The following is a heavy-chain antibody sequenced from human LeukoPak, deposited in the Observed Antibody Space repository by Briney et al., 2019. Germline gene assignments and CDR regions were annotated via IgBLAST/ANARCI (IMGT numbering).Heavy chain of an antibody. V-gene: IGHV3-7*01. CDR2: INLDGSEK. J-gene: IGHJ4*02. Sequence: GGSLRLSCAASGFTFSRYWMSWVRQAPGKGLEWVANINLDGSEKHYVDSVKGRFTISRDNAKNSLYLQMSSLSAEDTAVYYCAREEGIDGSGYYYVLGYWGQGTLVTVSS. CDR1: GFTFSRYW. D-gene: IGHD3-22*01. CDR3: AREEGIDGSGYYYVLGY.